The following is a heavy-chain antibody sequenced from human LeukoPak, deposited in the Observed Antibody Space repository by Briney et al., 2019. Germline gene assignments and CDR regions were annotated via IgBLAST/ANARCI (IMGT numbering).Heavy chain of an antibody. CDR1: GGSISSYY. CDR2: IYYSGST. D-gene: IGHD2-2*01. J-gene: IGHJ5*02. CDR3: AILQVVVVPAAPGGWLDL. V-gene: IGHV4-59*01. Sequence: PSETLSLTCTVSGGSISSYYWSWFRQPPGKGLEWIGYIYYSGSTNYNPSLKSRVTISVDTSKNQFSLKLGSVTAADTAVYYCAILQVVVVPAAPGGWLDLWGKGTVVTVS.